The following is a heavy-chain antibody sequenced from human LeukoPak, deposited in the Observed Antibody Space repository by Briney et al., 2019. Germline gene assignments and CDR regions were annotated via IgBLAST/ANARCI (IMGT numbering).Heavy chain of an antibody. CDR2: ITSRSTT. V-gene: IGHV3-23*01. J-gene: IGHJ4*02. CDR3: AKDGNWARFED. D-gene: IGHD7-27*01. CDR1: GFTFSRRD. Sequence: GGTLRLSCAASGFTFSRRDMNWVRQAPGKGLEWVSGITSRSTTYYADSVKGRFTISRDNSKNMVWLQINSPTAEDTATYYCAKDGNWARFEDWGQGTLVTVSS.